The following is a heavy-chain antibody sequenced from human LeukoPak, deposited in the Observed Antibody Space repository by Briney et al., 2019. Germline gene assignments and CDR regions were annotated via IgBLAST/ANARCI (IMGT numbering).Heavy chain of an antibody. CDR2: IYYSGST. CDR3: ATLDRTTDAFDI. J-gene: IGHJ3*02. D-gene: IGHD1-1*01. CDR1: GGSISSSSYY. V-gene: IGHV4-39*01. Sequence: SETLSLTCTVSGGSISSSSYYWCWIRQRPGKGLEWIGSIYYSGSTYYNPSLKSRVTISVDTSKNQFSLKLSSVTAADTAVYYCATLDRTTDAFDIWGQGTMVTVSS.